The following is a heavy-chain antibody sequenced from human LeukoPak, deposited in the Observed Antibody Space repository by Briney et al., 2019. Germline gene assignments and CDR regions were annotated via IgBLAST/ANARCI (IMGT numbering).Heavy chain of an antibody. CDR1: GFPFKEYA. D-gene: IGHD3-16*01. CDR2: ISYDGSNK. CDR3: AKPRTPGFGYYYGMDV. J-gene: IGHJ6*02. V-gene: IGHV3-30*18. Sequence: GGSLRLSCAASGFPFKEYAMNWVRQAPGKGLEWVAVISYDGSNKYYADSVKGRFTISRDNSKNTLYLQMNSLRAEDTAVYYCAKPRTPGFGYYYGMDVWGQGTTVTVSS.